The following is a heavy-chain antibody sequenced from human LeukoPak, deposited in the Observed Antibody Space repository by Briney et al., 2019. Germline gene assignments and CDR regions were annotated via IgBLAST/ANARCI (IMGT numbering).Heavy chain of an antibody. V-gene: IGHV1-2*02. D-gene: IGHD1-26*01. CDR2: INPNSGGT. Sequence: ASVKVSCKASGYTFTGYYMHWVRQAPGQGLEWMGWINPNSGGTNYAQKFQGRVTMTRDTSISTAYMELSRLRSDDTAVYYCARDSGAEVGAFSRHYYGMDVWGQGTTVTVSS. CDR1: GYTFTGYY. J-gene: IGHJ6*02. CDR3: ARDSGAEVGAFSRHYYGMDV.